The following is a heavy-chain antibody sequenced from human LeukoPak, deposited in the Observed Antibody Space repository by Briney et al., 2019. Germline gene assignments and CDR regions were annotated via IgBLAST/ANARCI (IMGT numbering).Heavy chain of an antibody. Sequence: GGSLRLSCAASGFSFSSYGMHWVRQAPGKGLEWVAVIWYDGSKKYYADSVKGRFIISRDNSRNTLYLQMNSLRVDDTAVYYCAREMAIAAAGISWFAPWGQGTLVTVSS. CDR2: IWYDGSKK. CDR3: AREMAIAAAGISWFAP. V-gene: IGHV3-33*01. J-gene: IGHJ5*02. D-gene: IGHD6-25*01. CDR1: GFSFSSYG.